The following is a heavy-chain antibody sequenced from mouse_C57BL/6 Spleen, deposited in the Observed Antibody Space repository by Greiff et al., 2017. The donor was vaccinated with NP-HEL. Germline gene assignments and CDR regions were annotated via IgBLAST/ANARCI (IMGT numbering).Heavy chain of an antibody. CDR1: GFTFSDYY. V-gene: IGHV5-12*01. D-gene: IGHD1-1*01. Sequence: EVMLVESGGGLVQPGGSLKLSCAASGFTFSDYYMYWVRQTPEKRLEWVAYISNGGGSTYYPDTVKGRFTISRDNAKNTLYLQMSRLKSEDTAMYYCARIYYYGSSGYFDVWGTGTTVTVSS. J-gene: IGHJ1*03. CDR3: ARIYYYGSSGYFDV. CDR2: ISNGGGST.